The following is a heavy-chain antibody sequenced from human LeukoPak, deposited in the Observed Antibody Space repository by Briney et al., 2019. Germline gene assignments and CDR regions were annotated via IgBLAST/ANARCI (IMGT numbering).Heavy chain of an antibody. V-gene: IGHV3-64*01. CDR3: ARDGYYDSSGYPYWYFDL. CDR1: GFTFSNYA. Sequence: AGGSLRLSCAASGFTFSNYAMNGVRQAPGKGLEYVSAISSNGGSTYYANSVKGRFTISRDNSKNTLYLQIGSPRAEDMAVYYCARDGYYDSSGYPYWYFDLWGRGTLVTVSS. J-gene: IGHJ2*01. D-gene: IGHD3-22*01. CDR2: ISSNGGST.